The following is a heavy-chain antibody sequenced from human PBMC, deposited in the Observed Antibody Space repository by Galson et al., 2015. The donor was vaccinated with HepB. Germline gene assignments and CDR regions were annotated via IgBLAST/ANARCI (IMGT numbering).Heavy chain of an antibody. D-gene: IGHD2-2*01. J-gene: IGHJ5*02. V-gene: IGHV3-49*03. Sequence: SLRLSCAASGFTFGDYAMSWFRQAPGKGLEWVGFIRSKAYGGTTEYAASVKGRFTISRDDSRSIAYLQMNSLKTEDTAVYYCTRSLGYQLLFKGFDPWGQGTLVTVSS. CDR2: IRSKAYGGTT. CDR3: TRSLGYQLLFKGFDP. CDR1: GFTFGDYA.